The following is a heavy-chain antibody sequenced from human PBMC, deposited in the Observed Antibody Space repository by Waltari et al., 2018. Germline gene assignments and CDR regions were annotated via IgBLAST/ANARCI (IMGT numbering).Heavy chain of an antibody. CDR1: GGSISSHY. D-gene: IGHD3-3*01. CDR3: ARYPAQNYDIWSGFPGDNWFDP. V-gene: IGHV4-59*11. J-gene: IGHJ5*02. Sequence: QVQLQESGPGLVKPSETLSLTCTVSGGSISSHYWSWIRQPPGKGLEWIGYIYYSGSTNYNPSLKSRVTISVDTSKNQFSLKLSSVTAADTAVYYCARYPAQNYDIWSGFPGDNWFDPWGQGTLVTVSS. CDR2: IYYSGST.